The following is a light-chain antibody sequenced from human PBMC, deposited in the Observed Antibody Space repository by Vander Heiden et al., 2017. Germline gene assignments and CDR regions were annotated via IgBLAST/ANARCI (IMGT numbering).Light chain of an antibody. J-gene: IGLJ3*02. V-gene: IGLV1-44*01. CDR2: SFY. CDR1: SSNIGTNT. CDR3: AVWDDNLNGWV. Sequence: QSLLTQPPSASGTPGQRVIIPCSGSSSNIGTNTVTWYQHLPGTAPKVLIYSFYQRPSGVPDRFSGSKSGTSASLAISGLQSEDEADYYCAVWDDNLNGWVFGGGTKLTVL.